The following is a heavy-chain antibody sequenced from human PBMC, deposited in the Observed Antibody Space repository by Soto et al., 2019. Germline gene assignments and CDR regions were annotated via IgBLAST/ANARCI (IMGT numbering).Heavy chain of an antibody. Sequence: LRLSYAASGFTFSTYAMAWVRQAPGKGLQWVSRLNDGGGGTDCADSVRGRFTVSRENSKNTLYLEMNSLRAEDTAVYYCARASRGTYRCDYWGQRTLVTVCS. CDR1: GFTFSTYA. J-gene: IGHJ4*02. CDR3: ARASRGTYRCDY. CDR2: LNDGGGGT. V-gene: IGHV3-23*01. D-gene: IGHD1-26*01.